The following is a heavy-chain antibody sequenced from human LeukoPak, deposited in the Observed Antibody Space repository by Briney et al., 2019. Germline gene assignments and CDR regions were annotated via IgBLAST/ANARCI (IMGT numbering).Heavy chain of an antibody. CDR1: GGSISSYY. Sequence: SETLSLTCTVSGGSISSYYWSWIRQPPGKGLEWIGYIYYSGSTNYSGSTNYNPSLKSRLTISVDTSKNQFSLKLSSVTAADTAVYYCARHRLELPYKLEENWFDPWGQGTLVTVSS. J-gene: IGHJ5*02. CDR3: ARHRLELPYKLEENWFDP. D-gene: IGHD1-7*01. CDR2: IYYSGSTNYSGST. V-gene: IGHV4-59*08.